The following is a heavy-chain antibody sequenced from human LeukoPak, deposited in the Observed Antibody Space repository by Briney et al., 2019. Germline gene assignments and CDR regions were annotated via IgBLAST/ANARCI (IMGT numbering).Heavy chain of an antibody. D-gene: IGHD6-13*01. CDR1: GGSVSSSNYY. CDR2: FSYNVHS. Sequence: SSETLSLTCTVSGGSVSSSNYYWSWIRQPPGKGLEWVGFFSYNVHSDYNPSLKSRVTISVDTSKNQFSLGLSSVTAADTAIDYCARVSVAGTGPDYWGQGTLVTVSS. J-gene: IGHJ4*02. V-gene: IGHV4-61*01. CDR3: ARVSVAGTGPDY.